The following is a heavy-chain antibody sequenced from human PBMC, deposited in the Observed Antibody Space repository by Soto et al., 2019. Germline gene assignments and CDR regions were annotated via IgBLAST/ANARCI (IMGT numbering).Heavy chain of an antibody. CDR3: AKLNLFVSAAAGRGPFDY. CDR1: GFTFSNYA. J-gene: IGHJ4*02. D-gene: IGHD6-13*01. CDR2: VSGSGGNT. Sequence: VQLLESGGGLVQPGGSLRLSCAASGFTFSNYAMSWVRQAPGKGLEWVSAVSGSGGNTYYADSVQGRFTISRDNSKNMLNLQMNSLRAEDTAVYYCAKLNLFVSAAAGRGPFDYWRQGTLVTVSS. V-gene: IGHV3-23*01.